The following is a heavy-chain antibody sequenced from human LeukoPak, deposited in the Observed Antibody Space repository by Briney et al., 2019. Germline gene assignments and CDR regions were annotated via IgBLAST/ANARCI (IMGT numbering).Heavy chain of an antibody. D-gene: IGHD3-10*01. CDR1: GGSISSSSYY. V-gene: IGHV4-39*01. Sequence: SETLSLTCTVSGGSISSSSYYWGWIRQPPGKGLEWIGSIYYSGSTYYNPSLKSRVTISVDTSKNQFPLKLSSVTAADTAVYYCARQEGRITMVRGVSGPFDYWGQGTLVTVSS. CDR3: ARQEGRITMVRGVSGPFDY. CDR2: IYYSGST. J-gene: IGHJ4*02.